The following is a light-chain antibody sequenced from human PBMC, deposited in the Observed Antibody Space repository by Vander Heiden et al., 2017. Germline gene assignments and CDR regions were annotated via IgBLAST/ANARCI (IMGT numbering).Light chain of an antibody. Sequence: QSALTQPASVSGSPGQSITISCTGTSSAVGSHNLVSWYQQHPGKAPKLMIYEVSKRPSGVSNRFSGSKSGNTASLTISGLQAEDEADYYCCSYAGSSTLGVFGGGTKLTVL. CDR1: SSAVGSHNL. J-gene: IGLJ3*02. CDR2: EVS. CDR3: CSYAGSSTLGV. V-gene: IGLV2-23*02.